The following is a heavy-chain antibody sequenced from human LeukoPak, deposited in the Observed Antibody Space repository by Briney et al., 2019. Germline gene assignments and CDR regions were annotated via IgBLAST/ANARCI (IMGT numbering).Heavy chain of an antibody. J-gene: IGHJ6*02. D-gene: IGHD4-17*01. CDR3: ARGQYGCGDYVSYYYYYGMDV. V-gene: IGHV4-34*01. Sequence: SETLSLTCAVYGGSFSGYYWSWIRQPPGKGLEWIGEINHSGSTNYNPSLKSRVTISVDTSKNQFSLKLSSVTAADTAVYYCARGQYGCGDYVSYYYYYGMDVWGQGTTVTVSS. CDR2: INHSGST. CDR1: GGSFSGYY.